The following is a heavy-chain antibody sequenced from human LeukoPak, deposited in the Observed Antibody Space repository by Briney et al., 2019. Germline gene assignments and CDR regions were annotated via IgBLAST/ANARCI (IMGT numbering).Heavy chain of an antibody. CDR2: IRSKAYGGTT. CDR3: TRDCSGGSCFEEMDY. Sequence: PGRSLRLSCTVSGLTFGDYAMGWVRQGPGKGLEWVGFIRSKAYGGTTAFAASVKGRITISRDDSKSIAYLQMSSLKTEDTAVYYCTRDCSGGSCFEEMDYWGQGTLVTVSS. CDR1: GLTFGDYA. D-gene: IGHD2-15*01. J-gene: IGHJ4*02. V-gene: IGHV3-49*04.